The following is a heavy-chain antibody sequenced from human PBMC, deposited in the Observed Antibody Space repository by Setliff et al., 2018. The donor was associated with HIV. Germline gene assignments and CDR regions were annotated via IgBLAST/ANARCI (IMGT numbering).Heavy chain of an antibody. J-gene: IGHJ6*02. D-gene: IGHD2-8*01. CDR2: IVSDGSTT. CDR3: ARPYTVWVYGMDL. V-gene: IGHV3-74*01. Sequence: GGSLRLSCAVSGFTFTTYGMHWVRQAPGKGLEWVSRIVSDGSTTIYADSVKGRFTISRDNAKNTLYMQMNSLRAEDTAVYYCARPYTVWVYGMDLWGQGTTVTVSS. CDR1: GFTFTTYG.